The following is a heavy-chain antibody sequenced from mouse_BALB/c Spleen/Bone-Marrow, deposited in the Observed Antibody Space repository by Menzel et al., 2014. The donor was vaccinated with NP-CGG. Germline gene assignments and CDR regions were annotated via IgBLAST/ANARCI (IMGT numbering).Heavy chain of an antibody. D-gene: IGHD2-1*01. J-gene: IGHJ4*01. V-gene: IGHV1S56*01. CDR1: GYTFTSYD. CDR2: IYPGDGST. Sequence: QVQLQQSGPELAKPGALVKISCKASGYTFTSYDINWVKQRPGQGLEWIGRIYPGDGSTKYNEKFKGKATLTADKSSSTAYMQLSSLTSENSAVYFCARRRIYYGNYDYAMDYWGQGTSVTVSS. CDR3: ARRRIYYGNYDYAMDY.